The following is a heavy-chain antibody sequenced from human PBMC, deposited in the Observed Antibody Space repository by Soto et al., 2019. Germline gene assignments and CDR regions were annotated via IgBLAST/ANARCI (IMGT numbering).Heavy chain of an antibody. Sequence: PSETLSLTWSVSGGFISTYYWTWIRQPPGKGLEWIGYIYYSGSANYNPSLKSRLTISLDTSKNQFSLKLTSVTAADTAVYYCARQRYSGFYYLDYWGQGALVTVSS. CDR2: IYYSGSA. V-gene: IGHV4-59*01. D-gene: IGHD6-19*01. J-gene: IGHJ4*02. CDR1: GGFISTYY. CDR3: ARQRYSGFYYLDY.